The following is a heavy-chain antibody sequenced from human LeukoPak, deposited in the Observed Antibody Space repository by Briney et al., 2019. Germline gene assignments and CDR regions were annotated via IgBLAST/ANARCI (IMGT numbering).Heavy chain of an antibody. Sequence: GGSLRLSCAASGFTFSSYWMDWVGRAPGKGLVWVSHINSDGSNTRYADSVKGRFTISRDNAKNTLFLQLNSLRAEDTAVYYCAGGGESLTFWGQGTLVTVSS. CDR2: INSDGSNT. V-gene: IGHV3-74*01. CDR3: AGGGESLTF. CDR1: GFTFSSYW. D-gene: IGHD3-16*01. J-gene: IGHJ4*02.